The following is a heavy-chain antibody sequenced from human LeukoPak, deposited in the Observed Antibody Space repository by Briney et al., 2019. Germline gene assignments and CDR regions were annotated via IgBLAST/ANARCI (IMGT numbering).Heavy chain of an antibody. J-gene: IGHJ6*03. V-gene: IGHV1-2*02. CDR3: ARGPYDILTGYPEAMYYYYMDV. CDR2: INPNSGGT. CDR1: GYTFTGYY. D-gene: IGHD3-9*01. Sequence: GASVKVSCKASGYTFTGYYMHWVRQAPGQGLQWMGWINPNSGGTIYAQKFQGRVTMTRDTSISTAYMELSRLRSDDTAVYYCARGPYDILTGYPEAMYYYYMDVWGKGTTVTVSS.